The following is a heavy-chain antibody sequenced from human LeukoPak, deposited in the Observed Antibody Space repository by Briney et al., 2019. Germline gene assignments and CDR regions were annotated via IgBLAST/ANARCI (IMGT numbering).Heavy chain of an antibody. CDR1: GGSISSGPYY. J-gene: IGHJ6*02. D-gene: IGHD3-3*01. CDR2: ITYSGNT. V-gene: IGHV4-31*03. Sequence: SETLSLTCTVSGGSISSGPYYWIWIRQHPGTGLEWIGYITYSGNTYYYPALNSRVTVSLDTSKTQFSLKLSSVTAADTAVYYCARIAYDALDSYYYGMDVWGQGTTVTVSS. CDR3: ARIAYDALDSYYYGMDV.